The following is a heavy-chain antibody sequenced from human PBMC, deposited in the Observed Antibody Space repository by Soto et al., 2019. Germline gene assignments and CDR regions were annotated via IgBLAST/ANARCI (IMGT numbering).Heavy chain of an antibody. CDR1: GFTFSDYA. CDR3: ARLRGYSYGSDFVFDY. Sequence: QTGGSLRLSCAASGFTFSDYAMHWVRQAPGKGLEWLAVILYDGSKEYYADSVKGRFTISRDNSNNMLHLQMSSLRPEDTAFYYCARLRGYSYGSDFVFDYWGQGTLVTV. CDR2: ILYDGSKE. J-gene: IGHJ4*02. V-gene: IGHV3-30-3*01. D-gene: IGHD5-18*01.